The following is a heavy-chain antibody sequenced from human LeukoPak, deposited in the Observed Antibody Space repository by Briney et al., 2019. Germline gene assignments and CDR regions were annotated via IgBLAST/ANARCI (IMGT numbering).Heavy chain of an antibody. CDR1: GGSISSGDYY. J-gene: IGHJ6*02. CDR3: ARDRITMVRGVINGMDV. V-gene: IGHV4-30-4*01. D-gene: IGHD3-10*01. Sequence: PSQTLSLTCTVSGGSISSGDYYRSWIRQPPGKGLEWIGYIYYSGSTYYNPSLKSRVTISVDTSKNQFSLKLSSVTAADTAVYYCARDRITMVRGVINGMDVWGQGTTVTVSS. CDR2: IYYSGST.